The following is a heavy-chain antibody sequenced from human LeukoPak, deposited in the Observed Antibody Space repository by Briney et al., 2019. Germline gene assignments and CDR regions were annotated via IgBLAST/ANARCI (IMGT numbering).Heavy chain of an antibody. CDR3: ARENQLGNAFDI. CDR2: INPNSGGT. D-gene: IGHD7-27*01. J-gene: IGHJ3*02. V-gene: IGHV1-2*02. Sequence: ASVKVSCKASGYTFTRYYIHWVRQAPGQGLEWMGWINPNSGGTNYAQRSQGRVTMTRDTSTNTAYMEVSRLRSDDTAVYYCARENQLGNAFDIWGQGTMVTVSS. CDR1: GYTFTRYY.